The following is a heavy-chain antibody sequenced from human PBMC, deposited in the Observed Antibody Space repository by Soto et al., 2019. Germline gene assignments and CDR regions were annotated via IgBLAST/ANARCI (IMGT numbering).Heavy chain of an antibody. J-gene: IGHJ6*03. CDR2: ISSSGSTI. CDR1: GFTFSDYY. V-gene: IGHV3-11*01. D-gene: IGHD1-7*01. CDR3: ARSRYNWNYPFYYYYYYMDV. Sequence: GGSLRLSCAASGFTFSDYYMSWIRQAPGKGLEWVSYISSSGSTIYYADSVKGRFTISRDNAKNSLYLQMNSLRAEDTAVYYCARSRYNWNYPFYYYYYYMDVWGKGTTVTVSS.